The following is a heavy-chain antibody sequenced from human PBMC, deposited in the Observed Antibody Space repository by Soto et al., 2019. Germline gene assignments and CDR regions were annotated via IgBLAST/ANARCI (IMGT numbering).Heavy chain of an antibody. CDR3: ALGRGYNGTDSYFDY. D-gene: IGHD1-20*01. V-gene: IGHV4-39*01. CDR1: GGSTGSTTYC. CDR2: IYYGGST. J-gene: IGHJ4*02. Sequence: ATLSVSCTVSGGSTGSTTYCWGWIRQSPGKGLEWIGSIYYGGSTYYKPSLKSRVTISVATSKTQLSLKLRAVPAADTAVYYCALGRGYNGTDSYFDYSRQGTLVTGSS.